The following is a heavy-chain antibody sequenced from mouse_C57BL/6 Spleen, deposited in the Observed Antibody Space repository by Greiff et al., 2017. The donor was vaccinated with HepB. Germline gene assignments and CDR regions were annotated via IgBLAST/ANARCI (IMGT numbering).Heavy chain of an antibody. J-gene: IGHJ2*01. CDR2: INPNNGGT. D-gene: IGHD2-4*01. CDR1: GYTFTDYY. CDR3: ARGGLRRTGYFDY. V-gene: IGHV1-26*01. Sequence: EVQLQQSGPELVKPGASVKISCKASGYTFTDYYMNWVKQSHGKSLEWIGDINPNNGGTSYNQKFKGKATLTVDKSSSTAYMELRSLTSEDSAVYYCARGGLRRTGYFDYWGQGTTLTVSS.